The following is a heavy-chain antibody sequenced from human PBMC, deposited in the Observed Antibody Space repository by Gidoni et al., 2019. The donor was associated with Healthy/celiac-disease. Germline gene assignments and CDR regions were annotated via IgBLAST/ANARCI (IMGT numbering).Heavy chain of an antibody. J-gene: IGHJ4*02. D-gene: IGHD5-12*01. CDR2: ISYDGSNK. CDR1: GFTFSSYA. Sequence: QLQLVESGGGVVQPGRSLRISSAASGFTFSSYAMHWVRQAPGKGLEWVAVISYDGSNKYYADSVKGRFTISRDNSKNTLYLQMNSLRAEDTAVYYCARAMASLFDYWGQGTLVTVSS. CDR3: ARAMASLFDY. V-gene: IGHV3-30-3*01.